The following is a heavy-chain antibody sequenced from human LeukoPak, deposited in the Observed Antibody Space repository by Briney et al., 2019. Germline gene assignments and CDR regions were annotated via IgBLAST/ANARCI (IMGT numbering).Heavy chain of an antibody. CDR1: GFTVSSKY. V-gene: IGHV3-53*01. J-gene: IGHJ4*02. D-gene: IGHD3-10*01. CDR2: IYISVYS. Sequence: PGGSLRLSCAASGFTVSSKYMSWVRQPPGKGLQWVALIYISVYSYTPDSVKGRFTISRDDSENTLYLQMDSLRAEDTAVYYCATGYYFGSGSYGYLDYWGQGTLVTVSS. CDR3: ATGYYFGSGSYGYLDY.